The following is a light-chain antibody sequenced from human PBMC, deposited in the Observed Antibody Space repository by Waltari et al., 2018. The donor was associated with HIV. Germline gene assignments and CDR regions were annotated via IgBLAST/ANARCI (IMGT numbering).Light chain of an antibody. CDR3: QHYDNWPPWT. CDR1: QSVGNS. J-gene: IGKJ1*01. Sequence: EIVLTQSPGSLSVSPGERATLSCRASQSVGNSLAWYQHKPGQAPRRLIYGASTRAAGIPPRFSGSGSGTQFTLTISRLQSEDFAVYYCQHYDNWPPWTFGQGTKVEIE. V-gene: IGKV3-15*01. CDR2: GAS.